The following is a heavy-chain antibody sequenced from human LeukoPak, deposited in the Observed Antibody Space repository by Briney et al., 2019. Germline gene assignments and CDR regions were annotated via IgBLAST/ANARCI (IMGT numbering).Heavy chain of an antibody. CDR2: IKQDGSEK. CDR1: GFTFSSYW. J-gene: IGHJ3*02. Sequence: PGGSLRLSCAASGFTFSSYWMTWVRQAPGKGLEWVANIKQDGSEKYYVDSVEVRIAISRDNAKNSLYLQMNSLRGEDTAVYYCARDSSPYDSSAYWDAFDIWGQGTMVTVSS. D-gene: IGHD3-22*01. V-gene: IGHV3-7*01. CDR3: ARDSSPYDSSAYWDAFDI.